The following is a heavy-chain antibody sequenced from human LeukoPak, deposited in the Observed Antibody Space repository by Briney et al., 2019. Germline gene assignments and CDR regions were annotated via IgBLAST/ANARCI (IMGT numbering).Heavy chain of an antibody. J-gene: IGHJ5*02. V-gene: IGHV4-30-2*01. CDR3: ARVGPIQRWSSDWFDP. D-gene: IGHD5-18*01. Sequence: PSETLSLTCTVSGGSISSGGYYWSWIRQPPGKGLEWIGYIYHSGSTYYNPSLKSRVTISVDRSKNQFSLKLSSVTAADTAVYYCARVGPIQRWSSDWFDPWGQGTLVTVSS. CDR1: GGSISSGGYY. CDR2: IYHSGST.